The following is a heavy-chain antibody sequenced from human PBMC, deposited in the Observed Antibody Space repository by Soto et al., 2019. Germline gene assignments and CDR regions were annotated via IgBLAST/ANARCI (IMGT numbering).Heavy chain of an antibody. CDR3: ARDPAATGLYYFDY. CDR2: INAGNGNT. D-gene: IGHD6-13*01. V-gene: IGHV1-3*01. J-gene: IGHJ4*02. Sequence: QVQLVQSGAEVKKPGASVKVSCKASGYTFTSYAMHWVRQAPGQRLEWMGWINAGNGNTKYSQKFQGRVTITRDTSASTAYMELSSLRSKDTAVYYCARDPAATGLYYFDYWGQGTLVTVSS. CDR1: GYTFTSYA.